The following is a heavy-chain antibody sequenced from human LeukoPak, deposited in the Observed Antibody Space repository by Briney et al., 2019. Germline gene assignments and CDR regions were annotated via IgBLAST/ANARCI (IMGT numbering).Heavy chain of an antibody. Sequence: GGSLRLSCAASGFTFSSYWMHWVRQAPGKGLVWVSRINTDGSSTSYADSVKGRFTISRDNSKNTLYLQMNSLRAEDTAVYYCATAPYRPSFCSSTSCYQDYWGQGTLVTVSS. J-gene: IGHJ4*02. CDR1: GFTFSSYW. CDR2: INTDGSST. CDR3: ATAPYRPSFCSSTSCYQDY. V-gene: IGHV3-74*01. D-gene: IGHD2-2*01.